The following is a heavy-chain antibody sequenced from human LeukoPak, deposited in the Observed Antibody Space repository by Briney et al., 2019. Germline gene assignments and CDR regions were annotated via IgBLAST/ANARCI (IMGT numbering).Heavy chain of an antibody. Sequence: GGSLRLSCAASGFTFSSYGMHWVRQAPGKGLEWVAFIRYDGSNKYYADSVKGRFTISRDNSKNTLYLQMNSLRAEDTAVYYCARGRSMVVVPFDYWGQGTLVTVSS. CDR2: IRYDGSNK. J-gene: IGHJ4*02. V-gene: IGHV3-30*02. CDR1: GFTFSSYG. D-gene: IGHD4/OR15-4a*01. CDR3: ARGRSMVVVPFDY.